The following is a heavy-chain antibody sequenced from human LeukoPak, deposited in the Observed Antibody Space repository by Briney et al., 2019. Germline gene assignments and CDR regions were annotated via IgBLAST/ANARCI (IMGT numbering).Heavy chain of an antibody. Sequence: GGSLRLSCAASGFTFSSYGMPWVRQAPGKGLEWVAVIWYDGSNKYYADSVKGRFTISRDNSKNTLYLQMNSLRAEDTAVYYCARDSIAVAGTAEYFQHWGQGTLVTVSS. J-gene: IGHJ1*01. CDR3: ARDSIAVAGTAEYFQH. D-gene: IGHD6-19*01. V-gene: IGHV3-33*01. CDR2: IWYDGSNK. CDR1: GFTFSSYG.